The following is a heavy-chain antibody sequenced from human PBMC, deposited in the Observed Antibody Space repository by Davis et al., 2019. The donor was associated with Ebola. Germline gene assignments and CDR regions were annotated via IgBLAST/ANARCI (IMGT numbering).Heavy chain of an antibody. CDR2: IAHDGSEE. CDR1: SSTYS. J-gene: IGHJ5*01. V-gene: IGHV3-30*18. CDR3: AKETARFSSKWFGGFDY. D-gene: IGHD3-10*01. Sequence: SSTYSGLTSSTYWMHWVRQAPGRGLEWVAFIAHDGSEELYEDSVKGRFSISRDTSASTLYLQMSSLRVEDTAIYSCAKETARFSSKWFGGFDYWGHGTLVVVSS.